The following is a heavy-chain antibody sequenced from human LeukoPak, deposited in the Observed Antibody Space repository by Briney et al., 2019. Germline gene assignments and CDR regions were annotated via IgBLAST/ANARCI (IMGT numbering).Heavy chain of an antibody. CDR2: ISSSASFI. CDR1: GFIFNNYA. CDR3: ARSMRFLEWFYDAFDL. J-gene: IGHJ3*01. Sequence: GGSLRLSCAASGFIFNNYAMNWVRRAPGKGLEWVSSISSSASFIYYADSIKGRFTISRDNTKDSLNLQMDSLRGEDTAVYYCARSMRFLEWFYDAFDLWGQGTMVIVSS. D-gene: IGHD3-3*01. V-gene: IGHV3-21*01.